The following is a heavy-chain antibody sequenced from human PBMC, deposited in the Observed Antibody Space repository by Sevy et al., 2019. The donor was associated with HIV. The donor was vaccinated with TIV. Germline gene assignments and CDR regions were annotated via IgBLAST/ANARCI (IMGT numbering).Heavy chain of an antibody. CDR1: EFTFINVW. D-gene: IGHD6-6*01. V-gene: IGHV3-15*01. J-gene: IGHJ4*02. Sequence: GGCLRLSCAASEFTFINVWMSCVRQVPGKGLEWVGRVKSRSDGGTTDYAAPVKGRFTISRDDSKNTLYLQMYSLKTEDTAMYYCSIDPVHFLWGQGSTVRVSS. CDR3: SIDPVHFL. CDR2: VKSRSDGGTT.